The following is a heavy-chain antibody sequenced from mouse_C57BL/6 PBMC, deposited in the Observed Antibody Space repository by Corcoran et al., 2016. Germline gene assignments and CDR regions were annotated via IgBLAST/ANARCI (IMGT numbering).Heavy chain of an antibody. CDR1: GYTFTDYY. CDR2: INPNNGGT. V-gene: IGHV1-26*01. D-gene: IGHD2-3*01. CDR3: ARRDDGYPYYFDY. J-gene: IGHJ2*01. Sequence: EVQLQQSGPELVKPGASVKISCKASGYTFTDYYMNWVKQSHGKSLEWIGDINPNNGGTSYNQKFKGKATLTVDKSSSTAYMELRSLTSEDSAVYYCARRDDGYPYYFDYWGQGTTLTVSS.